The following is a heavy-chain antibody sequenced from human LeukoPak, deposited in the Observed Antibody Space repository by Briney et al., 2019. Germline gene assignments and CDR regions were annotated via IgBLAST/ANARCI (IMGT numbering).Heavy chain of an antibody. V-gene: IGHV3-48*03. D-gene: IGHD3-22*01. Sequence: GGSLRLSCAVSGLTFSSYEMNWVRQAPGTGLEWVSYISNSGETKYYADSVKGRFTISRDNAKNSLYLQTNSPRAEDTAVYYCAREASSGYFDYWGQGTLVTVSS. J-gene: IGHJ4*02. CDR2: ISNSGETK. CDR1: GLTFSSYE. CDR3: AREASSGYFDY.